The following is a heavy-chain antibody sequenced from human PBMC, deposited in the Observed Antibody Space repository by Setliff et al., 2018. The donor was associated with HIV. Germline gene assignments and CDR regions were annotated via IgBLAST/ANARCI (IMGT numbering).Heavy chain of an antibody. CDR2: IHTSGST. CDR3: ARVSSSYYFLGAFDS. D-gene: IGHD6-13*01. Sequence: PSETLSLTCTVFGGSINSDSYYWTWIRQPAGKGLEWIGHIHTSGSTNYNHSLKSRVTISIDTSKNQFSLKLRSATATDTASYYCARVSSSYYFLGAFDSWGQGTLVTVSS. CDR1: GGSINSDSYY. V-gene: IGHV4-61*09. J-gene: IGHJ4*02.